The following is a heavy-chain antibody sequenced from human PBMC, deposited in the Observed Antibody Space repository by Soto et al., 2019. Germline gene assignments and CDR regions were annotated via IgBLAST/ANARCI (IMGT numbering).Heavy chain of an antibody. J-gene: IGHJ4*02. Sequence: NPGGSLRLSCAASGFTFTRYSMNWVRQAPGKGLEWVSSTSSTTNYIYYADSMKGRFTVSRDNAKNSVYLEMNSLSAEDTALYYCARESEDLTSNFDYWGQGTLVTVSS. CDR2: TSSTTNYI. V-gene: IGHV3-21*01. CDR3: ARESEDLTSNFDY. CDR1: GFTFTRYS.